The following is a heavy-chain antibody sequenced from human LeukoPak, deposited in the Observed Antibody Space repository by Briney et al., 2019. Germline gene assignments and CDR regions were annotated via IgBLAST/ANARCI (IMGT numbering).Heavy chain of an antibody. Sequence: ASVKVSCKASGYTFTGYYMHWVRQAPGQGLEWMGWINPNSGGTNYAQKFQGRVTMTRDTSISTAYMELSRLRSDDTAVYYCARDNDFWSDLYYFDYWGQGTLVTVSS. D-gene: IGHD3-3*01. CDR1: GYTFTGYY. V-gene: IGHV1-2*02. J-gene: IGHJ4*02. CDR3: ARDNDFWSDLYYFDY. CDR2: INPNSGGT.